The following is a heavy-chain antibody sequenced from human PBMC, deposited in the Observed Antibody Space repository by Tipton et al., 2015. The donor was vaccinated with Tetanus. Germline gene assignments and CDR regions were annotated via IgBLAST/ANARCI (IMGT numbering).Heavy chain of an antibody. D-gene: IGHD2-21*02. CDR3: ARDRGVTSPFGSYYYGMDV. CDR2: VFYSGST. CDR1: GGSISTYY. J-gene: IGHJ6*02. V-gene: IGHV4-59*01. Sequence: TLSLTCTVSGGSISTYYWSWIRQPPGKGLEWLGYVFYSGSTDLNPSLKSRVTISVDTSNNLFSLKLSSVTAADTAVYYCARDRGVTSPFGSYYYGMDVWGQGTTVTVSS.